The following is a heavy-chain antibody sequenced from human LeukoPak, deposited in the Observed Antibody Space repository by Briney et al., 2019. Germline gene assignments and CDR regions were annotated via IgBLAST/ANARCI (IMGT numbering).Heavy chain of an antibody. D-gene: IGHD1-26*01. CDR1: GFTFRTYG. J-gene: IGHJ4*02. Sequence: GGSLRLSCAASGFTFRTYGMNWVRQSPGKGLEWVAYISSSSDIIYYADSVKGRFTISRDNAKNSLYLQMNSLRAEDTAVYYCAKVVGAWVYGGFDYWGQGTLVTVSS. CDR3: AKVVGAWVYGGFDY. CDR2: ISSSSDII. V-gene: IGHV3-48*01.